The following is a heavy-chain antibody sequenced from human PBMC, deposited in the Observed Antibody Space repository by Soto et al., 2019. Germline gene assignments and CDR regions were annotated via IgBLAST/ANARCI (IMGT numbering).Heavy chain of an antibody. Sequence: GGSLRLSCAPSGFNFNSYTINWVRQAPGKRLEWLSSISSSGYIFSTASVRGRFTISRDNAKNSVYLQINSLRAEDTAVYFCARDCSGGSCYPGMDVWGQGTTVTVS. J-gene: IGHJ6*02. D-gene: IGHD2-15*01. CDR1: GFNFNSYT. CDR2: ISSSGYI. V-gene: IGHV3-21*01. CDR3: ARDCSGGSCYPGMDV.